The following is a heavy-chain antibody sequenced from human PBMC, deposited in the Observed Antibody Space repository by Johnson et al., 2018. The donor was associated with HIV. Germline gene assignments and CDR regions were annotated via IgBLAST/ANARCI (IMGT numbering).Heavy chain of an antibody. D-gene: IGHD3-22*01. Sequence: QVQLVESGGGVVQPGRSLSLSCVASGFTFSSYAMHWVRQAPGKGLEWVAVISYDGSNEYYADSVTGRFTISRDNSKNTLYLQMNSLRTEDTAVYYCARGRKSSGYIDAFDIWGQGTMVTVSS. J-gene: IGHJ3*02. CDR3: ARGRKSSGYIDAFDI. CDR1: GFTFSSYA. CDR2: ISYDGSNE. V-gene: IGHV3-30-3*01.